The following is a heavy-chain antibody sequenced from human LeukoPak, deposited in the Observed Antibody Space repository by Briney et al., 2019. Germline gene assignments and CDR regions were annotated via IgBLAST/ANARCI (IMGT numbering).Heavy chain of an antibody. D-gene: IGHD2-2*02. CDR1: GFTFSSYS. V-gene: IGHV3-23*01. Sequence: GGSLRLSCAASGFTFSSYSMNWVRQAPGKGLEWVSAISGSGGSTYYADSVKGRFTISRDNSKNTLYLQMNSLRAEDTAVYYCAKAIGYCSSTSCYTFDYWGQGTLVTVSS. J-gene: IGHJ4*02. CDR2: ISGSGGST. CDR3: AKAIGYCSSTSCYTFDY.